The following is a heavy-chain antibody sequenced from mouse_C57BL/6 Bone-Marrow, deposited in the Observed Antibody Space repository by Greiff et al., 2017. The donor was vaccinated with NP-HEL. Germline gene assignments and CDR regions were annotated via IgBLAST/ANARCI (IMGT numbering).Heavy chain of an antibody. CDR3: ARGTYYYAMDY. D-gene: IGHD5-1*01. CDR1: GYSITSGYD. J-gene: IGHJ4*01. Sequence: VQLQQSGPGMVKPSQSLSLTCTVTGYSITSGYDWHWIRHFPGNKLEWMGYIRYSGSTNYNPSLKSRISITQDTSKNHFFLKLKSVYTEDTATYYCARGTYYYAMDYWGQGTSVTVSS. CDR2: IRYSGST. V-gene: IGHV3-1*01.